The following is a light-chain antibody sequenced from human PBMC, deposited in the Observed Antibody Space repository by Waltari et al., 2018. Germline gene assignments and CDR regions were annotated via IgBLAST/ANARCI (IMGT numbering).Light chain of an antibody. V-gene: IGLV3-1*01. CDR1: KLGDKY. CDR3: QAWDSGTVV. J-gene: IGLJ2*01. CDR2: QNG. Sequence: SYELTQAPSVSVSPGQTASITCSGDKLGDKYLNWYQHKPGQSPVLVIYQNGKRRSGIPGRFSGSISRKTATLTISAAQAMDEADYYCQAWDSGTVVFGGGTKLTVL.